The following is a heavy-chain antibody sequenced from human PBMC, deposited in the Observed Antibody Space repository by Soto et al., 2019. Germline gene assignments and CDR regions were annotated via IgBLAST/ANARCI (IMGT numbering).Heavy chain of an antibody. CDR3: TRHAVDI. CDR2: IRSKPNNYAT. Sequence: EVHLVESGGGLVQPGGSLKLSCAASGFSFSDSAMHWVRQASGKGLEWVGRIRSKPNNYATEYAASVKGWFTISRDDSKNTAHLQMNSLKTEDTAVYYCTRHAVDIWGQGTMVTVSS. CDR1: GFSFSDSA. J-gene: IGHJ3*02. V-gene: IGHV3-73*01.